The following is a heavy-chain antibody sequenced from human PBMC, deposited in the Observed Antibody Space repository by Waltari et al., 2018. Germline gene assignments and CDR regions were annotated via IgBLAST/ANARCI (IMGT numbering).Heavy chain of an antibody. Sequence: QVQLVQSGAEVKKPGASVKISCKTSDYTFASSYVHWVRQAPGQGLEWMGIINPRGGSTIYAQRFQGRVTMTRDTSTSTVYMELSSLKSEDTAVYYCATDTGALWMDVWGQGTTVTVSS. CDR3: ATDTGALWMDV. D-gene: IGHD2-21*01. V-gene: IGHV1-46*01. CDR1: DYTFASSY. CDR2: INPRGGST. J-gene: IGHJ6*02.